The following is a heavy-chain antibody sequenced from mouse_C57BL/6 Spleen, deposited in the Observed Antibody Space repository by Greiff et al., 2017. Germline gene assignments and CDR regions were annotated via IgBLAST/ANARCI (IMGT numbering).Heavy chain of an antibody. D-gene: IGHD1-1*01. Sequence: VKLMESGAELVKPGASVKISCKASGYAFSSYWMNWVKQRPGKGLEWIGQIYPGDGDTNYNGKFKGKATLTADKSSSTAYMQLSSLTSEDSAVYFCARFEIITTVVARYFDVWGTGTTVTVSS. CDR2: IYPGDGDT. CDR1: GYAFSSYW. V-gene: IGHV1-80*01. CDR3: ARFEIITTVVARYFDV. J-gene: IGHJ1*03.